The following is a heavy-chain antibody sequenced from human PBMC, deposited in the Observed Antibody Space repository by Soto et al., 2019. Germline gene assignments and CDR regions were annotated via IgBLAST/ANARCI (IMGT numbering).Heavy chain of an antibody. CDR1: GYSFTSYW. D-gene: IGHD3-16*01. J-gene: IGHJ4*02. Sequence: GESLKISCQGSGYSFTSYWIGWVRQMPGKGLEWMGIIYPGDSDTRYSPSFQGQVTISADKSSSTAYLQWSSLKASDTAMYYCARRDKLGDGFGGVSFDYWGQGTLVTVSS. CDR3: ARRDKLGDGFGGVSFDY. V-gene: IGHV5-51*01. CDR2: IYPGDSDT.